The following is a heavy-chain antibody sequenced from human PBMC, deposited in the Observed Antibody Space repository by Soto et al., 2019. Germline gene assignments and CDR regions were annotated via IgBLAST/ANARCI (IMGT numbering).Heavy chain of an antibody. CDR1: GGSISSYY. V-gene: IGHV4-59*08. D-gene: IGHD3-10*01. CDR3: ARQEVGDAFDI. Sequence: QVQLQESGPGLVKTSETLSLTCTVSGGSISSYYWSWIRQPPGKGLEWIGYIYYSGSTNYNPSLKSRVTISVDTSKNQFSLKLSSVTAADTAVYHCARQEVGDAFDIWVQGTMVTVSS. CDR2: IYYSGST. J-gene: IGHJ3*02.